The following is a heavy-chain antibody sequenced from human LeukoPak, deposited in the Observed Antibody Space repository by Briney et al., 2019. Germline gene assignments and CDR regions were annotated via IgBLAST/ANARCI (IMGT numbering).Heavy chain of an antibody. V-gene: IGHV3-23*01. J-gene: IGHJ4*02. CDR3: AKDSSIVVVTATPLDY. CDR2: VSGSGDST. D-gene: IGHD2-21*02. Sequence: TGGSLRLSCAASGFTFSGYAMSWVRQAPGKGLEWVSAVSGSGDSTYYADSVKGRFTISRDNSKNTLYLQMNSLRAEDTALYYCAKDSSIVVVTATPLDYWGQGILVTVSS. CDR1: GFTFSGYA.